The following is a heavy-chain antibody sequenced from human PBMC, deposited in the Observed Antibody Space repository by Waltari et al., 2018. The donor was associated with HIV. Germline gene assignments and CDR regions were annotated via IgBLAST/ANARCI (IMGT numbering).Heavy chain of an antibody. CDR3: ARDRSEGGGYYYYGLDV. Sequence: QVQLVESGGGVVQPGRALRRACAGSGFTFSGSGMQWVRQSPGEGLEWVAVIWYDGTNKYYADSVKGRFTISRDNSKNTLYLQMNSLRAEDTAVYYCARDRSEGGGYYYYGLDVWGQGTTVTVSS. CDR2: IWYDGTNK. CDR1: GFTFSGSG. J-gene: IGHJ6*02. D-gene: IGHD2-15*01. V-gene: IGHV3-33*01.